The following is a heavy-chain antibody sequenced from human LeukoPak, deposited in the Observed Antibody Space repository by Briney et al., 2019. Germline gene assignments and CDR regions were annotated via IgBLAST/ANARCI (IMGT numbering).Heavy chain of an antibody. Sequence: SETLSLTCAVSVDSFSEYYWSWVRQTPGKGLEWIGEINHSGYTNDSPSLKSRVTISIDTSRKQYSLNLRSVTVADTGIYYCTRMTTGHDYWGQGTLVTVSS. J-gene: IGHJ4*02. CDR2: INHSGYT. V-gene: IGHV4-34*01. CDR3: TRMTTGHDY. CDR1: VDSFSEYY. D-gene: IGHD4-17*01.